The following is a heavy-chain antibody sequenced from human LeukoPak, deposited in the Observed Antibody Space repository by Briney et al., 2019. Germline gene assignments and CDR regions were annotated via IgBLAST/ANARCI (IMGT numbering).Heavy chain of an antibody. CDR3: GRDQGYSGYDYPDY. CDR2: INPSRSSR. Sequence: ASVKVSCKASGYTFTNYYMHCVRQPPGQGVEWMGIINPSRSSRNYAKKFQGRVTMTRDTSTNTVYMELSSLRSEDTAVYYCGRDQGYSGYDYPDYWGQGTLVTVSS. CDR1: GYTFTNYY. D-gene: IGHD5-12*01. J-gene: IGHJ4*02. V-gene: IGHV1-46*01.